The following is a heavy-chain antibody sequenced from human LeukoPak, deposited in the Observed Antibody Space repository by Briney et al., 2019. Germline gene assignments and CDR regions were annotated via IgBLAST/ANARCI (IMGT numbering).Heavy chain of an antibody. J-gene: IGHJ4*02. D-gene: IGHD3-10*01. CDR3: ARSVYVSGYPDY. V-gene: IGHV3-48*04. CDR2: ISSSGSNI. CDR1: GFTFSSYS. Sequence: PGGSLRLSCAASGFTFSSYSMNWVRQAPGKGLEWISYISSSGSNIYYADSVKGRFTISRDNAKNSLYLQMNTLRAEDTAVYYCARSVYVSGYPDYWGQGTLVTVSS.